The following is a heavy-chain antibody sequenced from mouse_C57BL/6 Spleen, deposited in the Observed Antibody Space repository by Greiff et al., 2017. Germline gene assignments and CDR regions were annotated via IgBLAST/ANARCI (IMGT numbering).Heavy chain of an antibody. CDR1: GYAFSSSW. J-gene: IGHJ2*01. V-gene: IGHV1-82*01. CDR2: IYPGDGDT. CDR3: ARKDSYYYPFDD. Sequence: QVQLKESGPELVKPGASVKISCKASGYAFSSSWMNWVKQRPGKGLEWIGRIYPGDGDTNYNGKFKGKATLTADKSSSTAYMQLSSLTSEDSAVYFCARKDSYYYPFDDWGQGTTLTVSS. D-gene: IGHD1-1*01.